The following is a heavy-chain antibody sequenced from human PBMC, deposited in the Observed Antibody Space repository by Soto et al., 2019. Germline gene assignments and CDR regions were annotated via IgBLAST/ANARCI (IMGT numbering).Heavy chain of an antibody. V-gene: IGHV3-9*01. CDR1: GFTVDDYA. J-gene: IGHJ4*02. CDR3: AKDMKWGGMTTIHYFDS. Sequence: EVQLVESGGGLVQPGRSLRLSCAASGFTVDDYAMHWVRQAPGKGLEWVSGISWNSETIDYADSVKGRFTISRDNAKRSLFLQMNRLRPDDTALYYCAKDMKWGGMTTIHYFDSWGQGTLVTVSS. CDR2: ISWNSETI. D-gene: IGHD4-17*01.